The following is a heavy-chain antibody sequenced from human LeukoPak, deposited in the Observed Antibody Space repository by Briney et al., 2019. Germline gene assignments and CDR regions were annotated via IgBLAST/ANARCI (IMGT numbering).Heavy chain of an antibody. CDR2: INLSGGST. D-gene: IGHD2-8*01. V-gene: IGHV1-46*01. CDR3: ARDYVDDIPMIKDY. Sequence: ASVKVSCKASGYTFTSYHMHWVRQAPGQGLEWMGHINLSGGSTTYAQKFQGRVTMTRDTSTRTVYMELSSLRSEDTAVYYCARDYVDDIPMIKDYWGQGTLVTVSS. CDR1: GYTFTSYH. J-gene: IGHJ4*02.